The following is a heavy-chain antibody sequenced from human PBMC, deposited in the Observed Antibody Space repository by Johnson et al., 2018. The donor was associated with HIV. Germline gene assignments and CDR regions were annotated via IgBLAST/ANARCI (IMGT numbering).Heavy chain of an antibody. Sequence: QVQLVESGGGVVQPGRSLRLSCAASGFTFSSYAMHWVRQAPGKGLEWVAVISYDGSNKYYADSVTGRFTISRDNSKNTLYLQMNSLRAEDTAVYYCARDFIAPELGDAFDIWGQWTMVTVSS. V-gene: IGHV3-30-3*01. CDR2: ISYDGSNK. J-gene: IGHJ3*02. CDR3: ARDFIAPELGDAFDI. D-gene: IGHD6-25*01. CDR1: GFTFSSYA.